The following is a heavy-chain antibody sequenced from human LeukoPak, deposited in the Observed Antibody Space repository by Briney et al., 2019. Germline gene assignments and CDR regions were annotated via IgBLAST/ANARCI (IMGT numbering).Heavy chain of an antibody. CDR1: GGSFSGYY. D-gene: IGHD3-10*01. Sequence: PSETLSLTCAVYGGSFSGYYWSWIRQPPAKGLEWIGEINHSGSTNYNPSLKSRVTISVDTSKNQFSLKLSSVTAADTAVYYCASRLWFGELHFFDYWGQGTLVTVSS. CDR2: INHSGST. V-gene: IGHV4-34*01. J-gene: IGHJ4*02. CDR3: ASRLWFGELHFFDY.